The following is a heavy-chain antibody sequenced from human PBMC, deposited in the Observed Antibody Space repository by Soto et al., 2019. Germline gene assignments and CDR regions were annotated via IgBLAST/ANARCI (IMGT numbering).Heavy chain of an antibody. D-gene: IGHD2-8*01. CDR3: RRVVIKMAVQSIDS. J-gene: IGHJ4*02. V-gene: IGHV4-34*01. CDR2: VNPGGIT. CDR1: GGSLSCYY. Sequence: SETRSLTCPLYGGSLSCYYWTWIRQPPEKGLEWGGEVNPGGITNYSRSVKRLLTISLDTSRTQGSLEMASVTPANTADYYCRRVVIKMAVQSIDSWGPGTLVTVSS.